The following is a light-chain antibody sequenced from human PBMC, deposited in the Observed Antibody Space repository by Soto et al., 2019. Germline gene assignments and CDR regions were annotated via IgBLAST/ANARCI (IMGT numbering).Light chain of an antibody. Sequence: SYELTQPPSVSVSPGQTASITCSGDKLGDKYACWYQQKPGQSPVLVIYQDTKRPLGIPERFSGSNSGNTATLTISGTQAMDEADYYCQAWDSSAGVFGTGTKV. CDR3: QAWDSSAGV. V-gene: IGLV3-1*01. CDR1: KLGDKY. J-gene: IGLJ1*01. CDR2: QDT.